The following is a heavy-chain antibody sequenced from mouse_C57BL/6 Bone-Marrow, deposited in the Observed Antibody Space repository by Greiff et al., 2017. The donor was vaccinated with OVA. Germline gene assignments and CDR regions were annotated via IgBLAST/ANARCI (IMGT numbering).Heavy chain of an antibody. V-gene: IGHV1-5*01. Sequence: EVQLQQSGTVLARPGASVKLSCKTSGYTFTGYWMHWVKQRPGQGLEWIGAIYPGNGGTSYNQKFKGKAKLTAVTSASTAYMELSSLTNEDSAVYDCTRESDYDAWFAYWGQGTLVTVSA. J-gene: IGHJ3*01. CDR3: TRESDYDAWFAY. CDR1: GYTFTGYW. CDR2: IYPGNGGT. D-gene: IGHD2-4*01.